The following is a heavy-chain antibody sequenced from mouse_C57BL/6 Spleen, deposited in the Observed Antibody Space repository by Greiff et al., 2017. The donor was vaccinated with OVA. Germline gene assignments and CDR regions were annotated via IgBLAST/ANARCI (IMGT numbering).Heavy chain of an antibody. J-gene: IGHJ3*01. Sequence: EVKLMESVAELVRPGASVKLSCTASGFTIKNTYMHWVKQRPEQGLEWIGRIDPANGNTKYAPKFQGKATITADTSSNTAYLQLSSLTAEDTAIYYGARSYGWDECAWFAYWGQGTLVTVSA. CDR1: GFTIKNTY. V-gene: IGHV14-3*01. CDR2: IDPANGNT. CDR3: ARSYGWDECAWFAY. D-gene: IGHD4-1*01.